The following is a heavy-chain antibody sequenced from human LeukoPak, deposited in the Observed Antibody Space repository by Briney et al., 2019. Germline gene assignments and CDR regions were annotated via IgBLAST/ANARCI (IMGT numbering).Heavy chain of an antibody. CDR3: ARLSGTYFEEFDY. J-gene: IGHJ4*02. D-gene: IGHD1-26*01. CDR2: IYPGDSDT. Sequence: GESLKISCKGSGYNFTTYWIGWVRQMPGKGLEWMGIIYPGDSDTTYSPSFQGQVTISADKSISTAYLQWSSLKASDTAMYFCARLSGTYFEEFDYWGQGTLVTVSP. V-gene: IGHV5-51*01. CDR1: GYNFTTYW.